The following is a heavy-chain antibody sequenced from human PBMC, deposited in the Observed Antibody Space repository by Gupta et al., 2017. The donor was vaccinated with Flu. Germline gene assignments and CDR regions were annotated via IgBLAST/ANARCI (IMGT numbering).Heavy chain of an antibody. Sequence: EVQLVESGGGLVQPGGSLKLSCAASGFTFSGSAMHWVRQASGKGLEWVGRIRSKANSYATAYAASVKGRFTISRDDSKNTAYLQMNSLKTEDTAVYYCTMVPYMPGDYWGQGTLVTVSS. CDR3: TMVPYMPGDY. V-gene: IGHV3-73*01. D-gene: IGHD2-2*01. CDR2: IRSKANSYAT. CDR1: GFTFSGSA. J-gene: IGHJ4*02.